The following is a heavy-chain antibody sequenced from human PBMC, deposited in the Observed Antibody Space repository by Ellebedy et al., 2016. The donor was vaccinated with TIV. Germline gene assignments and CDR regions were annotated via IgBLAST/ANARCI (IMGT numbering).Heavy chain of an antibody. CDR1: GFTVSNNF. CDR3: ARKTDTTRSGDF. V-gene: IGHV3-53*01. CDR2: IYSGGTP. D-gene: IGHD5-18*01. J-gene: IGHJ4*02. Sequence: GGSLRLSCAASGFTVSNNFMTWVRQAPGKGLEWVSLIYSGGTPMYEDSVKGRFTISRDNSKNTLYLQLNSLRVDDTAVYYCARKTDTTRSGDFWGQGTLVTVS.